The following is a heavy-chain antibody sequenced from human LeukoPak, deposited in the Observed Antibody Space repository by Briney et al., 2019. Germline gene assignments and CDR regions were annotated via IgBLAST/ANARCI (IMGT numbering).Heavy chain of an antibody. CDR3: AGEGSMTAAFDY. J-gene: IGHJ4*02. V-gene: IGHV1-69*05. CDR2: IIPIYGTA. CDR1: GGTFSSYA. Sequence: SVTVSCKASGGTFSSYAISWVRQAPGQGLEWMGGIIPIYGTANYAQKFQGRVTITTVESESTVYMELSSLRAEERAVYYCAGEGSMTAAFDYWGQGTLVSVSS. D-gene: IGHD2-21*02.